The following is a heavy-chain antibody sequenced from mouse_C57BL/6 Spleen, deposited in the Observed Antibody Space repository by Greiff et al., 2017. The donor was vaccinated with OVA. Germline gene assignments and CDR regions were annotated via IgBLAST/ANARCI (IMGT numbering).Heavy chain of an antibody. Sequence: VQLQQPGAELVKPGASVKLSCKASGYTFTSYWMQWVKQRPGQGLEWIGEIDPSDSYTNYNQKFKGKATLTVDTSSSTAYMQLSSLTSEDSAVYYCARWGLGSYYFDYWGQGTTLTVSS. CDR3: ARWGLGSYYFDY. CDR2: IDPSDSYT. CDR1: GYTFTSYW. J-gene: IGHJ2*01. V-gene: IGHV1-50*01. D-gene: IGHD4-1*01.